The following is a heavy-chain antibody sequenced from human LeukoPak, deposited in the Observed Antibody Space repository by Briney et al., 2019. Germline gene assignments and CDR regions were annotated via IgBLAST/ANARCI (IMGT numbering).Heavy chain of an antibody. J-gene: IGHJ4*02. CDR2: INPNSGGT. Sequence: ASVKVSCKASGGTFSSYEISWVRQAPGQGLEWMGWINPNSGGTNYAQKFQGRVTMTRDTSISTAYMELSRLRSDDTAVYYCARGCGPPGIAAAGTSYWGQGTLVTVSS. CDR1: GGTFSSYE. V-gene: IGHV1-2*02. D-gene: IGHD6-13*01. CDR3: ARGCGPPGIAAAGTSY.